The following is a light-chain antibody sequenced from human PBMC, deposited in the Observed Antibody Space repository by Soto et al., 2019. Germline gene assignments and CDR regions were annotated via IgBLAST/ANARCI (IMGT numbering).Light chain of an antibody. CDR2: GAS. J-gene: IGKJ1*01. CDR1: QSVSSK. Sequence: EIVMTQSPATLSVSPGERATLSCRASQSVSSKLAWFQQKPGQAPRLLIYGASTRATGIPAGFSGSGSGTEFTLTISSLQSEDFAVYYCQQYNNWPLTFDQGTRVEIK. CDR3: QQYNNWPLT. V-gene: IGKV3-15*01.